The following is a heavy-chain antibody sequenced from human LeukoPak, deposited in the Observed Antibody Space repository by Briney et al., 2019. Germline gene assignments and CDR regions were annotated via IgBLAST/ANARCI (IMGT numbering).Heavy chain of an antibody. J-gene: IGHJ3*02. CDR2: ISYDGSNK. D-gene: IGHD4-17*01. CDR3: AKDAYYGDYWGHAFDI. CDR1: GFTFSSYG. V-gene: IGHV3-30*18. Sequence: GGSLRLSCAASGFTFSSYGMHWVRQAPGKGLEWVAVISYDGSNKYYADSVKGRFTISRDNSKNTLYLQMNSLRAEDTAVYYCAKDAYYGDYWGHAFDIWGQGTMVTVSS.